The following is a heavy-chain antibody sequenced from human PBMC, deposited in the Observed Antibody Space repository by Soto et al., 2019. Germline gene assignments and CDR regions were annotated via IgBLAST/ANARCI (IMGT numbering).Heavy chain of an antibody. CDR1: GGAVRIGNC. J-gene: IGHJ6*02. D-gene: IGHD1-26*01. CDR3: ARQGNSGSVKTHYHYYYGMDV. V-gene: IGHV4-4*02. CDR2: IYHSGST. Sequence: SEALSHPCSLSGGAVRIGNCSSSIRQTSGTGLEWIGEIYHSGSTNYNPSLKSRVTISVDKSKSQFSRRLSSVTAADTAVYYCARQGNSGSVKTHYHYYYGMDVWGQGTTVT.